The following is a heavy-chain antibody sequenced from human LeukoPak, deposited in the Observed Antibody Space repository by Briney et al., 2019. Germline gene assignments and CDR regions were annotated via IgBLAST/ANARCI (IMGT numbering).Heavy chain of an antibody. D-gene: IGHD2-21*01. CDR1: GFTVSGNY. CDR3: ARDFFPIADSTWYEIGY. CDR2: ISPSSSYM. Sequence: GGSLRLSCAASGFTVSGNYMNWVRQAPGKGLEWVSSISPSSSYMYYADSVKGRFTISRDNTKNSLYLQMNSLRAEDTAVYYCARDFFPIADSTWYEIGYWGQGTLVTVSS. J-gene: IGHJ4*02. V-gene: IGHV3-21*01.